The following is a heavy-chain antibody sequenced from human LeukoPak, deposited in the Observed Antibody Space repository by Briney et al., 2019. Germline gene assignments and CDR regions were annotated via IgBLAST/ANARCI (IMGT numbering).Heavy chain of an antibody. CDR3: ARSRIGDY. CDR2: IKQDGGEK. Sequence: PGGSLRLSCTVSGFTFSTYWMTWVRQAPGKGLEWVANIKQDGGEKYYVDSVKGRFTISRDNAKNSLYLQMNSLRAEDTAVYYCARSRIGDYWGQGTLVTVSS. J-gene: IGHJ4*02. V-gene: IGHV3-7*01. D-gene: IGHD3-10*01. CDR1: GFTFSTYW.